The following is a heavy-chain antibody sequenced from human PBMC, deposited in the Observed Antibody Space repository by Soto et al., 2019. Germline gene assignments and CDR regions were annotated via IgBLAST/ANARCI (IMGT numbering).Heavy chain of an antibody. V-gene: IGHV3-30-3*01. CDR2: ISYDGSNK. J-gene: IGHJ6*02. CDR1: GFTFSSYA. D-gene: IGHD2-2*02. CDR3: ARGYCSSTSCYTGGFYYYYYGMDV. Sequence: GGSLRLSSAASGFTFSSYAMHWVRQVPGKGLEWVAVISYDGSNKYYADSVKGRFTISRDNSKNTLYLQMNSLRAEDTAVYYCARGYCSSTSCYTGGFYYYYYGMDVWGQGTTVTVSS.